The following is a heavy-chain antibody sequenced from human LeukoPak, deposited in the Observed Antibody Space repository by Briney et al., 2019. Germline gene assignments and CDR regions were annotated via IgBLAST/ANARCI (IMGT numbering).Heavy chain of an antibody. J-gene: IGHJ6*03. CDR1: GYTFTGYY. D-gene: IGHD2-8*01. V-gene: IGHV1-2*02. CDR3: ARLMAYYYYMDV. Sequence: ASVKVSCKASGYTFTGYYMHWVRQAPGQGLEWMGWINPNSGGTNYAQKFQGRVTMTRDTSISTAYMELSRLRSDDTAVYYCARLMAYYYYMDVWGKGTTVTVSS. CDR2: INPNSGGT.